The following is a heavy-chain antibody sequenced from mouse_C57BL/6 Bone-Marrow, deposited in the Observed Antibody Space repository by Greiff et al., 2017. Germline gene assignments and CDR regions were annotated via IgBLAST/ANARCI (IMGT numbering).Heavy chain of an antibody. CDR2: IYPGNSDT. J-gene: IGHJ1*03. V-gene: IGHV1-5*01. CDR3: TGSRWLRPYWYCDV. Sequence: EVKLVESGTVLARPGASVKMSCKTSGYTFTSYWMHWVTQRPGQGLEWIGAIYPGNSDTSSNQKFKGKAKLTAVTSACAAYMELSSLTNKDSAVYYWTGSRWLRPYWYCDVWGTGTTVTVSS. D-gene: IGHD2-2*01. CDR1: GYTFTSYW.